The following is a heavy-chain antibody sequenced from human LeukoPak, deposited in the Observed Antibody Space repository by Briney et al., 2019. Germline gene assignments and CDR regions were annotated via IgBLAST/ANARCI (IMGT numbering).Heavy chain of an antibody. CDR2: IYYSGST. D-gene: IGHD1-26*01. J-gene: IGHJ2*01. CDR3: ARQIVGATIVLVASYWYFDL. Sequence: SETLSLTCTVSGGSISSSSYYWGWIRQPPGKGLEWIGSIYYSGSTYYNPSLKSRVTISVDTSKNQFSLKLSSVTAADTAVYYCARQIVGATIVLVASYWYFDLWGRGTLVTVSS. CDR1: GGSISSSSYY. V-gene: IGHV4-39*01.